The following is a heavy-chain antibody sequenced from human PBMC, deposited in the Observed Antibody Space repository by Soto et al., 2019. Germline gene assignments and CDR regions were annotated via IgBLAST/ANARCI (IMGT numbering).Heavy chain of an antibody. D-gene: IGHD3-16*01. CDR2: MNPGSGDT. V-gene: IGHV1-8*01. Sequence: QVQLVQSGAEVRAPGASVKVSCKASGYSFTNNDVRWVRQATGQGLEWMGWMNPGSGDTGYAQKFKGRVTMTRYISIATAYMELSSLRSDDTAIYYCARMETFGSLNWFDPWGQGTLVTVSS. J-gene: IGHJ5*02. CDR1: GYSFTNND. CDR3: ARMETFGSLNWFDP.